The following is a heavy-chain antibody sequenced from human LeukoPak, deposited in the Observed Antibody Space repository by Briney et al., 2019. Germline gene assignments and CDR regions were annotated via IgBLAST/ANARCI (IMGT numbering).Heavy chain of an antibody. D-gene: IGHD3-22*01. V-gene: IGHV1-18*01. CDR1: GYTFTSYG. J-gene: IGHJ4*02. CDR2: INAYNGNT. CDR3: ARAWSPTYYYDSSGYYSPVSFDY. Sequence: ASVKVSCKASGYTFTSYGISWVRQAPGQGLEWMGWINAYNGNTNYAQKLQGRVTMTTDTSTSTAYMELRSLRSDDTAVYYCARAWSPTYYYDSSGYYSPVSFDYWGRGTVVSVSS.